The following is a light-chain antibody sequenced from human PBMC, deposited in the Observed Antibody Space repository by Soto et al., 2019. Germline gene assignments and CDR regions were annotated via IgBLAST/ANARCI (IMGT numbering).Light chain of an antibody. CDR3: QSYDTGLRGMV. CDR2: GNS. V-gene: IGLV1-40*01. CDR1: SSNIGADYN. Sequence: QAVVTQPPSVSGAPGQRVTISCTGTSSNIGADYNVHWYRQVPGTAPKLLIYGNSDRPSGVPDRFSGSKSGPSASLAITGLQTEDEADYYCQSYDTGLRGMVFGGGTKLTVL. J-gene: IGLJ2*01.